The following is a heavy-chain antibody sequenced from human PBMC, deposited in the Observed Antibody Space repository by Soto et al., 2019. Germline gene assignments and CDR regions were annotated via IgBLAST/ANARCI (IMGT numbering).Heavy chain of an antibody. CDR2: INPYNGKT. J-gene: IGHJ4*02. CDR1: GYIFSTHG. Sequence: QVQLEQSGAEVKKSGASVKVSCKASGYIFSTHGINWVRQAPGQGLEWMGWINPYNGKTNYAQKFQGRVTMTTETTRKTAYMEMRGLRSDDTAVYYCAGVQIFVVVGGTPADYWGQGTLVTVSS. V-gene: IGHV1-18*01. D-gene: IGHD2-15*01. CDR3: AGVQIFVVVGGTPADY.